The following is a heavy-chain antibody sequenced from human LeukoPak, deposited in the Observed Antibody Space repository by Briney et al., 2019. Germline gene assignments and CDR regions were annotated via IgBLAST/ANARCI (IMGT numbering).Heavy chain of an antibody. J-gene: IGHJ1*01. CDR2: IYSGGST. CDR3: ARGGAYCGGDCYPGYFQH. CDR1: GFIVSSNY. Sequence: GGSLRLSCAASGFIVSSNYMSWVRQAPGKGLEWVSVIYSGGSTYYADSVKGRFTISRHNSKNTLYLQMNSLRAEDTAVYYCARGGAYCGGDCYPGYFQHWGQGTLVTVSS. D-gene: IGHD2-21*02. V-gene: IGHV3-53*04.